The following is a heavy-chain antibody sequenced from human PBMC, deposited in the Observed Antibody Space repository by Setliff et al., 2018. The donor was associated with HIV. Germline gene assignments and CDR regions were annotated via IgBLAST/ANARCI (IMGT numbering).Heavy chain of an antibody. CDR2: IHPSDFDT. D-gene: IGHD2-21*02. V-gene: IGHV5-51*01. CDR3: TRRRRAPGTAPLEAF. Sequence: GEPLKISCKASGYTFTNYWIGWVRQMPGKGLEWVGVIHPSDFDTRYGPSFQGQVTISADRSVSTAYLQWRSLKASDTAMYYCTRRRRAPGTAPLEAFWGRGTLVTVSS. J-gene: IGHJ4*02. CDR1: GYTFTNYW.